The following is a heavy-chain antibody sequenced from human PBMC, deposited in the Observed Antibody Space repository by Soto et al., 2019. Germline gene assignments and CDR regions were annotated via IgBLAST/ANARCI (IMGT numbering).Heavy chain of an antibody. Sequence: GGSLRLSCAASGFTFSNYAMTWVRQAPGKGLEWVSGISSTGGSTTYADFVKGRFTISRDNSKNTLYLQMNSLRAEDTAAYYCATERYSYGYLDAFHMWGQGTMVTVSS. CDR3: ATERYSYGYLDAFHM. V-gene: IGHV3-23*01. CDR1: GFTFSNYA. D-gene: IGHD5-18*01. J-gene: IGHJ3*02. CDR2: ISSTGGST.